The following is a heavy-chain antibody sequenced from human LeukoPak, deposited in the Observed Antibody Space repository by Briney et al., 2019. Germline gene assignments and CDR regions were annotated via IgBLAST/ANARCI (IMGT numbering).Heavy chain of an antibody. CDR2: INPNSGGT. CDR3: ARVGDYGEPRDY. Sequence: ASVKVSCKASAYTFTGXYMRWVRQAPGQGLEWMGRINPNSGGTNYAQKLQGRVTMTTDTSTSTAYMELRSLRSDDTAVYYCARVGDYGEPRDYWGQGTLVTVSS. J-gene: IGHJ4*02. D-gene: IGHD4-17*01. CDR1: AYTFTGXY. V-gene: IGHV1-2*06.